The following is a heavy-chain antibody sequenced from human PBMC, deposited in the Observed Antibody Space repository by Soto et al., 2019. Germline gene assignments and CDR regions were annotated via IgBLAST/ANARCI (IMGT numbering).Heavy chain of an antibody. V-gene: IGHV3-30*18. J-gene: IGHJ4*02. D-gene: IGHD6-13*01. CDR3: AKDRSSTWAFDY. CDR2: ISHDGSDK. CDR1: GFTFSSCG. Sequence: QVQLVESGGGVVQPGRSLRLSCAASGFTFSSCGMHWVRQAPGKGLEWVAVISHDGSDKYYADSVKGRFTISRDNSKNRLNLQMDSLRAEDRAVYYCAKDRSSTWAFDYWGQGTLVAVSS.